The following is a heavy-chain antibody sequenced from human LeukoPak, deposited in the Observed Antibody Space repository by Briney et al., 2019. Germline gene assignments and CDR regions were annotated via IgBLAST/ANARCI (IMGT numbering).Heavy chain of an antibody. J-gene: IGHJ4*02. D-gene: IGHD6-13*01. V-gene: IGHV3-21*01. CDR2: ISSSSSYI. CDR1: GFTFGSYS. Sequence: GGSLRLSCAASGFTFGSYSMNWVRQAPGKGLEWVSSISSSSSYIYYADSVKGRFTISRDNAKNSLYLQMSSLRAEDTAVYYCASDSHSSSWYAYWGQGTLVTVSS. CDR3: ASDSHSSSWYAY.